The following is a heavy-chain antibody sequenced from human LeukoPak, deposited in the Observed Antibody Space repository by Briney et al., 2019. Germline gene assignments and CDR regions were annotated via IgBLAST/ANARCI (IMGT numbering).Heavy chain of an antibody. CDR1: GFTFSSYS. CDR3: ARADSSSSSPNCDP. Sequence: PGGSLRLSCAASGFTFSSYSMNWVRQAPGKGLEWVSSISSSSSYIYYADSVKGRFTISRDNAKNSLYLQMNSLRAEDTAVYYCARADSSSSSPNCDPWGQGTLVTVSS. CDR2: ISSSSSYI. V-gene: IGHV3-21*01. D-gene: IGHD6-6*01. J-gene: IGHJ5*02.